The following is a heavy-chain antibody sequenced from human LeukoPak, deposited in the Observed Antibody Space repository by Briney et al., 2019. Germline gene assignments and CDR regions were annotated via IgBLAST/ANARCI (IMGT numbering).Heavy chain of an antibody. J-gene: IGHJ4*02. CDR1: GYTFTGYY. CDR2: INPNSGDT. D-gene: IGHD5-12*01. V-gene: IGHV1-2*02. Sequence: GASVRVSCKASGYTFTGYYFHWVRQAPGQGLEWMGWINPNSGDTNYAQKFQGRVTMTRDTSITTGYMDLTSLRSDDTAVYYCARGGYHRNFDFWGQGTLVTVSS. CDR3: ARGGYHRNFDF.